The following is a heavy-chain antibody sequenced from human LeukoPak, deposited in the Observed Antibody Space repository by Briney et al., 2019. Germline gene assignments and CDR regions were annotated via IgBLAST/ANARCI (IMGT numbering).Heavy chain of an antibody. CDR2: MNPNSGNT. D-gene: IGHD3-3*01. Sequence: ASVKVSCKASGYTFTSYDINWVRQATGQGLEWMGWMNPNSGNTGYAQKFQGRVTMTRNTSISTAYMELSSLRSEDTAVYYCARGEGFWSGYYTGLAFDIWGQGTTVTVSS. V-gene: IGHV1-8*01. CDR3: ARGEGFWSGYYTGLAFDI. J-gene: IGHJ3*02. CDR1: GYTFTSYD.